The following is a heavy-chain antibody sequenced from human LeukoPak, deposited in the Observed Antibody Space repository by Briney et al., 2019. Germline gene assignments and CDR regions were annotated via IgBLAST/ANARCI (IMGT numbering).Heavy chain of an antibody. CDR1: GFTFSSYS. D-gene: IGHD3-3*01. CDR2: ISSSSSYI. J-gene: IGHJ5*02. V-gene: IGHV3-21*01. CDR3: ARASYDFDGGDWFDP. Sequence: GGSLRLSCAASGFTFSSYSMNWVRQAPGKGLEWVSSISSSSSYIYYAGSVKGRFTISRDNAKNSLYLQMDSLRAEDTAVYYCARASYDFDGGDWFDPWGQGTLVTVSS.